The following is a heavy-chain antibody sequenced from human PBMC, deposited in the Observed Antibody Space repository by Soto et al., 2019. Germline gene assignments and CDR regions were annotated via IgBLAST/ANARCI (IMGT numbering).Heavy chain of an antibody. CDR1: GFTFKSYA. J-gene: IGHJ4*02. V-gene: IGHV3-23*01. CDR3: AKELRHDYNLSYFDY. D-gene: IGHD4-4*01. CDR2: ITGSGDST. Sequence: GGYLRLSCAASGFTFKSYAVSWVRQAPGKGLEWVSVITGSGDSTYYADSVKGRFTISRDNSKNTLYLQMNSLRAEDTALYYCAKELRHDYNLSYFDYWGQGTLVTVSS.